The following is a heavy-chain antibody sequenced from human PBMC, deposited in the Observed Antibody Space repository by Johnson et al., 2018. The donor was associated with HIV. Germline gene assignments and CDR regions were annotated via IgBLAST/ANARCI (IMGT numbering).Heavy chain of an antibody. CDR1: GFTFSGYG. V-gene: IGHV3-30*03. D-gene: IGHD4-23*01. CDR2: ISYDGSNK. Sequence: QVQLVESGGGLVQPGGSLRLSCAASGFTFSGYGMHWVRQAPGKGLEWVAVISYDGSNKYYADSVKGRFTISRDNSKNTLYLQMKSRRAEDTAVYYCARGVRRTTVGNDAFDSWGQGTMVTVSS. CDR3: ARGVRRTTVGNDAFDS. J-gene: IGHJ3*02.